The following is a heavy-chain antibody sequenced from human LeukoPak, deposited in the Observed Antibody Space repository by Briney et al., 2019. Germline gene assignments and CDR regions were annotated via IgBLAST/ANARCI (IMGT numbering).Heavy chain of an antibody. D-gene: IGHD1/OR15-1a*01. V-gene: IGHV3-53*01. Sequence: GGSLRLSCAASGFTVSSNYMNWDRQAPGKGLEWVSVIYSGGSTYYADSVKGRFTISRDNSKNTLFLQMNSLRAEDTAVYYCARGVTTSWFDPWGQGTLVTASS. CDR2: IYSGGST. J-gene: IGHJ5*02. CDR1: GFTVSSNY. CDR3: ARGVTTSWFDP.